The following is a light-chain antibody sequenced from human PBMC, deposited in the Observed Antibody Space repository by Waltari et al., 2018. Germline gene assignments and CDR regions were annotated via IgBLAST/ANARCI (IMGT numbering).Light chain of an antibody. CDR3: QQYKNWRMYT. CDR2: GAS. J-gene: IGKJ2*01. V-gene: IGKV3-15*01. Sequence: EIVMTQSPATLSVSPGETVTLSCRASQSVSSKLAWYQQKPGQAPRLLIYGASTRATGVPARFSGSGSGTEFTLTISSLQSEDLALYYCQQYKNWRMYTFGQGTKLEIK. CDR1: QSVSSK.